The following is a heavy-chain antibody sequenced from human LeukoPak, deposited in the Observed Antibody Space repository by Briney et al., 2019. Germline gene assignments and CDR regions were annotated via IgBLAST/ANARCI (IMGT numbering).Heavy chain of an antibody. CDR2: VSGTSEYI. J-gene: IGHJ4*02. D-gene: IGHD6-19*01. CDR1: GFSFSTYS. Sequence: GGSLRLSCAASGFSFSTYSMIWVRQAPGKGLEWVSSVSGTSEYIYYADSVRGRFTISRDNAKNTVYLQMNSLRAEDTAVYYCARWYSSGWYTDYWGQGTLVTVSS. V-gene: IGHV3-21*06. CDR3: ARWYSSGWYTDY.